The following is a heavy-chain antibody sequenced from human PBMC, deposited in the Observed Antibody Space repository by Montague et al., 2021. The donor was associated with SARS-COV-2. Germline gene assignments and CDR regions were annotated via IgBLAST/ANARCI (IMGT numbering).Heavy chain of an antibody. CDR3: AREGLSGSYYGYFDY. D-gene: IGHD3-10*01. J-gene: IGHJ4*02. CDR2: ISYDGSNK. Sequence: SLRLSCAASGITFSSYAMHWVRQAPGKGLGWVAVISYDGSNKYYADSVKGRFTISRDNSKNTLYLQMNSLRAEDTAVYYCAREGLSGSYYGYFDYWGQGTLVTVSS. V-gene: IGHV3-30-3*01. CDR1: GITFSSYA.